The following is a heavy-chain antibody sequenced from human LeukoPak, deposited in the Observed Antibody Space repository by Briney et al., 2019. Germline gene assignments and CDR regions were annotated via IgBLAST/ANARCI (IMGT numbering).Heavy chain of an antibody. Sequence: GGSLRLSCVASGLNFDDSAMHWVRQAPGKGLEWVSLISADGGSTFSADSVKGRFTISRDNSKNTLYLQMNSLRAEDTALYYCAKGGPLQWLRFDYWGQGTLVTVSS. J-gene: IGHJ4*02. V-gene: IGHV3-43*02. CDR1: GLNFDDSA. CDR3: AKGGPLQWLRFDY. D-gene: IGHD5-12*01. CDR2: ISADGGST.